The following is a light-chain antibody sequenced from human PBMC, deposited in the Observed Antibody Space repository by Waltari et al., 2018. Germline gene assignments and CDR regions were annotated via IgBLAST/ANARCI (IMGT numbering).Light chain of an antibody. J-gene: IGLJ3*02. CDR2: GVN. Sequence: QSALTQPASVSGSRGHSITLSCTGSSSDIGSYNVVSWYQHHPGKAPKLLIYGVNTRPSGVSNRFSGSKSGNTASLTISGLQAEDEADYYCSSYAGSVVFGGGTKLTVL. CDR1: SSDIGSYNV. V-gene: IGLV2-23*02. CDR3: SSYAGSVV.